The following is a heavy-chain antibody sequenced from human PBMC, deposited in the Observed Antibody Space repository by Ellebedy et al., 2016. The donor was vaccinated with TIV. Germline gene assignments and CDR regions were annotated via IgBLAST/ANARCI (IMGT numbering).Heavy chain of an antibody. CDR2: IYPGDSDT. CDR3: ARLSPDIIVVPADPFDY. D-gene: IGHD2-2*01. CDR1: GYRFTSYW. V-gene: IGHV5-51*01. J-gene: IGHJ4*02. Sequence: GGSLRLSXKGSGYRFTSYWIGWVRQMPGKGLEWMGIIYPGDSDTRYSPSFQGQVTMSADKSISTAYLQWSSLKASDTAMYYCARLSPDIIVVPADPFDYWGQGTLVTVSS.